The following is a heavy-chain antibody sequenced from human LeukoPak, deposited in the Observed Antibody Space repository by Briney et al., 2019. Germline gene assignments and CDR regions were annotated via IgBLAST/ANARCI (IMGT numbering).Heavy chain of an antibody. V-gene: IGHV3-21*01. Sequence: GGSLRLXCAASGFTFSSYSMNWDRQAPGKGLEWVSSISSSSSYIYYADSVKGRFTISRDNAKNSLYLQMNSLRAEDTAVCYCARDPYSGLFDSWGQGTLVTVSS. CDR3: ARDPYSGLFDS. CDR1: GFTFSSYS. D-gene: IGHD6-25*01. J-gene: IGHJ4*02. CDR2: ISSSSSYI.